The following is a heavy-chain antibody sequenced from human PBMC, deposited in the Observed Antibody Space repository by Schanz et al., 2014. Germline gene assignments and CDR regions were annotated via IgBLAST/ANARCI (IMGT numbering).Heavy chain of an antibody. J-gene: IGHJ4*02. CDR3: ARDRLECGAECYSVEVFEI. Sequence: QVQLVQSGADVKKPGSSVRVSCKASGGTFSSYTISWVRQAPGQGLEWMGRIIPILGIANYAQKFQGRVTMTRDTSTSTVYMELSSLRSEDTAVYYCARDRLECGAECYSVEVFEIWGQGTLVTVSS. CDR1: GGTFSSYT. CDR2: IIPILGIA. D-gene: IGHD2-21*01. V-gene: IGHV1-69*08.